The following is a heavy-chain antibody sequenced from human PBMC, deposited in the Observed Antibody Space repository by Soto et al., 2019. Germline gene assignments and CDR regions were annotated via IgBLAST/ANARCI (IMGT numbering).Heavy chain of an antibody. CDR3: ARDSGYPYYYDSSGGSPAFDI. CDR2: ISAYNGNT. Sequence: EASVKVSCKASGYTFTSYGISWVRQAPGQGLEWMGWISAYNGNTNYAQKLQGRVTMTTDTSTSTAYMELRSLRSDDTAVYYCARDSGYPYYYDSSGGSPAFDIWGQGTMVTVSS. D-gene: IGHD3-22*01. CDR1: GYTFTSYG. V-gene: IGHV1-18*04. J-gene: IGHJ3*02.